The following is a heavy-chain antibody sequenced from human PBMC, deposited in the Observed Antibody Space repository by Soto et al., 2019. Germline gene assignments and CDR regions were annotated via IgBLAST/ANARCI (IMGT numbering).Heavy chain of an antibody. Sequence: SVKVSCKASGGTFSSYAISWVRQAPGQGLEWMGGIIPIFGTANYAQKFQGRVTITADESTSTAYMELSSLRSEDTAVYYCARGRGYCTKGVCEDYYYYGMEVWGQGTTVTVAS. D-gene: IGHD2-8*01. J-gene: IGHJ6*01. CDR2: IIPIFGTA. CDR3: ARGRGYCTKGVCEDYYYYGMEV. CDR1: GGTFSSYA. V-gene: IGHV1-69*13.